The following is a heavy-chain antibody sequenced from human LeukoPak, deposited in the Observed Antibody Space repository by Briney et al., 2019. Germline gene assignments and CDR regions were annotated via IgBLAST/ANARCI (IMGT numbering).Heavy chain of an antibody. Sequence: PSGTLSLTCAVSGGSISSHHWWCWVRQPPGKVLERIGEIIHSGSTNYNPSLKSRVTISVDNSKNHFSLNLNSVTAADTAVYYCVKSGFYCMDVWGKGTTVTVSS. D-gene: IGHD2/OR15-2a*01. CDR1: GGSISSHHW. J-gene: IGHJ6*04. CDR3: VKSGFYCMDV. V-gene: IGHV4-4*02. CDR2: IIHSGST.